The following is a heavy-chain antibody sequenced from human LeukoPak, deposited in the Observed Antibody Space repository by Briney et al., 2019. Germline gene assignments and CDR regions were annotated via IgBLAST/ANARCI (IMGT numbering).Heavy chain of an antibody. CDR1: GGSISSYY. V-gene: IGHV4-4*07. D-gene: IGHD3-22*01. CDR3: ARGPYSYDSSGAFDI. CDR2: SYTSGST. J-gene: IGHJ3*02. Sequence: PSETLSLTCTVSGGSISSYYWSWIRQPAGKGLEWIGRSYTSGSTNYNPSLKSRVTISVDTSKNQFSLKLSSVTAADTAVYFCARGPYSYDSSGAFDIWGQGTMVTVSS.